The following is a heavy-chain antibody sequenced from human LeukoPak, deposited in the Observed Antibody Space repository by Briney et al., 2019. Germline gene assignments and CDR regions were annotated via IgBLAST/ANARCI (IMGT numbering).Heavy chain of an antibody. CDR1: GFTFSSYA. V-gene: IGHV3-23*01. D-gene: IGHD4-23*01. Sequence: PGGSLRLSCAASGFTFSSYAMSWVRQAPGRGLERVSSLSVSGATTYYADSVKGRFTISRDNFNNTLYLQMNNLRAEDTALYYCAAGPYGGNTPFDYWGQGTLVTISS. CDR3: AAGPYGGNTPFDY. J-gene: IGHJ4*02. CDR2: LSVSGATT.